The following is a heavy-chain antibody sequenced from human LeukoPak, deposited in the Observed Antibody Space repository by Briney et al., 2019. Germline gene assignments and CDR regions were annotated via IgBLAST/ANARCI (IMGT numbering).Heavy chain of an antibody. V-gene: IGHV3-23*01. CDR3: AKGGTGTTVRYFDY. Sequence: GGSLRLSCAASGFTFNNYGTNWVRQAPGKGLEWVSVVSTSGDNGYYADSVQGRFTISRDNSKNSLYLQMNSLRAEDTAVYYCAKGGTGTTVRYFDYWGQGTLVTVSS. CDR1: GFTFNNYG. CDR2: VSTSGDNG. D-gene: IGHD1-7*01. J-gene: IGHJ4*02.